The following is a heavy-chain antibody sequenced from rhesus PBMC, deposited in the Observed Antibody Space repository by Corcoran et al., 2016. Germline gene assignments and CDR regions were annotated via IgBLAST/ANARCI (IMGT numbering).Heavy chain of an antibody. CDR2: IYGNSAGT. V-gene: IGHV4S7*01. Sequence: QVQLQESGPGLVKPSETLSLTCAVSGGSISGGYYWGWIRQPPGKGLEWIGNIYGNSAGTYYNPSLKSRVTISKATSKNQFSLKLSSVTAADTAVYYCARRVAAGAYFDYWGQGVLVTVSS. J-gene: IGHJ4*01. CDR1: GGSISGGYY. D-gene: IGHD4-29*01. CDR3: ARRVAAGAYFDY.